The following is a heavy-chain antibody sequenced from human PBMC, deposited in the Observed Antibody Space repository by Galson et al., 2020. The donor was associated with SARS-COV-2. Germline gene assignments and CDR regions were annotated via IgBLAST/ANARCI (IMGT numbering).Heavy chain of an antibody. J-gene: IGHJ6*02. CDR2: ISAGGGDK. D-gene: IGHD2-15*01. Sequence: GESLKISCATSGFTFSKFAMNWVRQAPGKGLEWVSVISAGGGDKFYADSLRGRFTISRDNSKNTLYLQINSLTADDTAVYFCGKADCRDDTCYSEYYYYGMDVWGQGTTVTVSS. CDR3: GKADCRDDTCYSEYYYYGMDV. CDR1: GFTFSKFA. V-gene: IGHV3-23*01.